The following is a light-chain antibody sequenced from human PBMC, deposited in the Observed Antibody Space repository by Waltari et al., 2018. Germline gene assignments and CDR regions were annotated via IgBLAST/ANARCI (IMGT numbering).Light chain of an antibody. CDR3: QQSYTIPFT. J-gene: IGKJ3*01. CDR1: QSINTY. V-gene: IGKV1-39*01. CDR2: ATS. Sequence: IPMTQSPSSLSAFVGDTVTITCRASQSINTYLNWYQQKPGKAPKLLIHATSTHVVSTLESGVPLRFNGSGSGTDFSLTISRLQPEDFATYYCQQSYTIPFTFGPGTKVDLK.